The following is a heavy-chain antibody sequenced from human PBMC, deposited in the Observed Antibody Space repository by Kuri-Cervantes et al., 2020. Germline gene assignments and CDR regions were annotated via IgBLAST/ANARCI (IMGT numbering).Heavy chain of an antibody. V-gene: IGHV4-34*01. D-gene: IGHD6-19*01. CDR2: INHSGST. CDR1: GGSFSGYY. Sequence: GSLRLSCAVYGGSFSGYYWSWIRQTPGKGLEWNEEINHSGSTNYNPSLKSRVTISIDTPKNQFSLKLGSVTAADTAVYFCARADTGWYVGDDYWGQGTLVTVSS. J-gene: IGHJ4*02. CDR3: ARADTGWYVGDDY.